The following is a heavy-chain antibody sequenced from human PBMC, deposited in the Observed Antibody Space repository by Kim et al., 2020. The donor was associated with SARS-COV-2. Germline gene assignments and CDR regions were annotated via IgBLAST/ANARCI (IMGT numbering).Heavy chain of an antibody. Sequence: SETLSLTCAVSGGSISSSNWWSWVRQPPGKGLEWIGEIYHSGRTNYNPSLKSRVTISVDKSKNQFSLKLSSVTAADTAVYYCARRVRITIFGVVTYFDYWGQGTLVTVSS. J-gene: IGHJ4*02. CDR2: IYHSGRT. CDR1: GGSISSSNW. V-gene: IGHV4-4*02. D-gene: IGHD3-3*01. CDR3: ARRVRITIFGVVTYFDY.